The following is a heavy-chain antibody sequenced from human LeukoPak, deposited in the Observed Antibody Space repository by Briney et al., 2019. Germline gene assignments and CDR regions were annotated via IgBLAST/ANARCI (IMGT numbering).Heavy chain of an antibody. Sequence: GGSLRLSCAASGFTFSSYGMHWVRQAPGKGLEWVAVISYDGSNKYYADSVKGRFTISRDNSKNTLYLQMNSLRAEDTAVYYCAKDRIVGATDDYYYGMDVWGQGTTVTVSS. CDR2: ISYDGSNK. CDR1: GFTFSSYG. D-gene: IGHD1-26*01. CDR3: AKDRIVGATDDYYYGMDV. J-gene: IGHJ6*02. V-gene: IGHV3-30*18.